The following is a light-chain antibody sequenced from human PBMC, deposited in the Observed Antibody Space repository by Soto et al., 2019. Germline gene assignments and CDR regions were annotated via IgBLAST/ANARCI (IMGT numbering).Light chain of an antibody. CDR2: WAS. V-gene: IGKV4-1*01. CDR3: QQYFSVPLT. CDR1: RRVLYKTNNKNH. J-gene: IGKJ1*01. Sequence: DILWTRSPDSLAFSLEGRAPPTSTCTRRVLYKTNNKNHLAWYQQKPGQPPKLLIYWASTRESGVPERFSGSGSGTDFTLTISSLEAEDVAVYYCQQYFSVPLTFGQGTKVDIK.